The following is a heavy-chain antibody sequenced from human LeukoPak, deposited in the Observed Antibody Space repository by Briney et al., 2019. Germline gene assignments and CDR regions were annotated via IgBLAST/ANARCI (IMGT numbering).Heavy chain of an antibody. J-gene: IGHJ5*02. D-gene: IGHD3-10*01. CDR3: ARGKYYYGSGSRNNWFDP. CDR1: GYTFTGYY. CDR2: INPNSGGT. V-gene: IGHV1-2*02. Sequence: ASVKVSCKASGYTFTGYYMHWVRQAPGQGLEWMGWINPNSGGTNYAQKFQGRVTMTRDTSISTAYMELSRLRSDDTAVYYCARGKYYYGSGSRNNWFDPWGQGTLVTVSS.